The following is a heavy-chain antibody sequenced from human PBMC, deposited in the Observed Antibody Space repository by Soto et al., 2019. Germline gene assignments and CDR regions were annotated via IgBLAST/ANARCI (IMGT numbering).Heavy chain of an antibody. J-gene: IGHJ4*02. V-gene: IGHV1-18*01. D-gene: IGHD4-17*01. Sequence: QVELVQSGSEVKKPGASVKVSCKASGYIFTSYGISWLRQAPGQGLEWLGGTTAFSGNAIYAQRFQGRVTMTTDTSTSTAYMELGSLRSDDTAVYYCARLMTMVTTNYFDYWGQGTLVSVSS. CDR2: TTAFSGNA. CDR1: GYIFTSYG. CDR3: ARLMTMVTTNYFDY.